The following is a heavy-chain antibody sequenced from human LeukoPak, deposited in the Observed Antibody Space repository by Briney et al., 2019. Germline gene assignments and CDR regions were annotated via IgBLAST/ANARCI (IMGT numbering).Heavy chain of an antibody. CDR2: INPNSGGT. CDR3: ARVRGYSGYDKTAGGYYFDY. V-gene: IGHV1-2*02. CDR1: GYTFTGYY. J-gene: IGHJ4*02. D-gene: IGHD5-12*01. Sequence: ASVKVSCKASGYTFTGYYMHWVRQAPGQGLEWMGWINPNSGGTNYAQKLQGRVTMTTDTSTSTAYMELRSLRSDDTAVYYCARVRGYSGYDKTAGGYYFDYWGQGTLVTVSS.